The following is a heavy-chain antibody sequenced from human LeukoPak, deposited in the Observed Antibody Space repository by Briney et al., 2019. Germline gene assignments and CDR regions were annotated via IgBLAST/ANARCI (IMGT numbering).Heavy chain of an antibody. D-gene: IGHD4-23*01. J-gene: IGHJ3*02. CDR2: ISSSSTYI. CDR3: AGDYEGNLAFDI. Sequence: PGGSLSLSCAASGFSFSNCSMNWVRQAPGKGLEWVSSISSSSTYIYYADSLEGRFTISRDNVRNSLYLQMNSLRAEDTAVYYCAGDYEGNLAFDIWGQGTMVTVSS. CDR1: GFSFSNCS. V-gene: IGHV3-21*01.